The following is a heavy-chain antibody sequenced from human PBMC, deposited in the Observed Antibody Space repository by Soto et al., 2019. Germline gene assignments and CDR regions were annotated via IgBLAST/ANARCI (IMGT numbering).Heavy chain of an antibody. D-gene: IGHD3-10*01. CDR3: ASPVGPMADRLGAFDI. CDR1: VFDFSIFW. J-gene: IGHJ3*02. V-gene: IGHV3-7*03. Sequence: PRGALLVACASSVFDFSIFWMTWVRQAPGRGLEWVANIKHDGSEKYYVDSVKGRFTISRDNAKNSLFLQMNSLRAEDTAFYYCASPVGPMADRLGAFDIWGLGTLVTVSS. CDR2: IKHDGSEK.